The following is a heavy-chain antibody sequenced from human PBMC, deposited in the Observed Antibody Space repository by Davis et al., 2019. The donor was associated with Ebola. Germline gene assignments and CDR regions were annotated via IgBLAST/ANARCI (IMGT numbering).Heavy chain of an antibody. CDR2: ISAYNGNT. D-gene: IGHD6-13*01. Sequence: ASVKVSCKASGYTFTSYGISWVRQAPGQGLEWMGWISAYNGNTNSAQKLQGRVTMTTDTSTSTAYMELRSLRSDDTAVYYCARGYSSSWYYYYYGMDVWGQGTTVTVSS. V-gene: IGHV1-18*01. J-gene: IGHJ6*02. CDR1: GYTFTSYG. CDR3: ARGYSSSWYYYYYGMDV.